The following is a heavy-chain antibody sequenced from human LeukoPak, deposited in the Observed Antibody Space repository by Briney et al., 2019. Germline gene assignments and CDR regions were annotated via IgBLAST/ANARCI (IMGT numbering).Heavy chain of an antibody. CDR2: INGDGSST. J-gene: IGHJ4*02. D-gene: IGHD3-3*01. CDR1: GFTFSRFW. CDR3: ARAGFYYFDY. V-gene: IGHV3-74*01. Sequence: GGSLRLSCAASGFTFSRFWMPWVRQAPGKGLVWVSRINGDGSSTNYADSVKGRFTISRDNSKNTLYLQMNSLRAEDTAVYYCARAGFYYFDYWGQGTLVTVSS.